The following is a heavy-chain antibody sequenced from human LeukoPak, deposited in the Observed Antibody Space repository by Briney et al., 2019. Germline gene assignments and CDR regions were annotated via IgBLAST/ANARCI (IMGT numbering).Heavy chain of an antibody. Sequence: PSETLSLTCTVSGGSISSYYWSWIRQPPGKGLEWLGYIYSSGSTNYNPSLKSRVTISVDTSKNQFSLKLSSVTAADTAVYYCARGVRYCSGGSCSYYFDYWGQGTLVTVSS. J-gene: IGHJ4*02. CDR1: GGSISSYY. V-gene: IGHV4-59*12. CDR2: IYSSGST. CDR3: ARGVRYCSGGSCSYYFDY. D-gene: IGHD2-15*01.